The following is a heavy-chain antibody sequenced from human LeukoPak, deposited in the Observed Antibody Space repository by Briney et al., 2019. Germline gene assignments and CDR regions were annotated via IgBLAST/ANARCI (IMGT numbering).Heavy chain of an antibody. V-gene: IGHV3-7*05. CDR3: ARDDNWASVY. J-gene: IGHJ4*02. D-gene: IGHD1-20*01. CDR2: IKHDGSEK. Sequence: GGSLRLSCAASGFTFSSYQMNWVRQAPGKGLEWVANIKHDGSEKYYLDSVKGRFTISRDNAKNSLYLQMNSLRAEDTAVYYCARDDNWASVYWGRGTLVTVSS. CDR1: GFTFSSYQ.